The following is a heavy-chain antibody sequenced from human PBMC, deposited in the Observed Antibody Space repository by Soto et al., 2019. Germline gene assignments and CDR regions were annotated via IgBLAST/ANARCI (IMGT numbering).Heavy chain of an antibody. Sequence: SETLSLTCTFSGGSISSSSYYWGWIRQPPGKGLEWIGSIYYSGSTYYNPSLKSRVTISVDTSKNQFSLKLSSVTAADTAVYYCAREVEAAAGYYYYYGMDVWGQGTTVT. CDR3: AREVEAAAGYYYYYGMDV. J-gene: IGHJ6*02. V-gene: IGHV4-39*02. CDR1: GGSISSSSYY. CDR2: IYYSGST. D-gene: IGHD6-13*01.